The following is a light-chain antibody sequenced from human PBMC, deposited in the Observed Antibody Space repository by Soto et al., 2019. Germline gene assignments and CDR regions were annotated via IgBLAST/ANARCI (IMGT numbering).Light chain of an antibody. Sequence: EIVFTQSPGTLSLSPGERATLSCRASQSVSSSYLGWYQQKPGQAPRLLIYGASSRATGIPDRFSGSGSGTDFTLTISRLEPEDFAVYYCQHYGGSPRTFGQGTKVEIK. J-gene: IGKJ1*01. CDR3: QHYGGSPRT. V-gene: IGKV3-20*01. CDR2: GAS. CDR1: QSVSSSY.